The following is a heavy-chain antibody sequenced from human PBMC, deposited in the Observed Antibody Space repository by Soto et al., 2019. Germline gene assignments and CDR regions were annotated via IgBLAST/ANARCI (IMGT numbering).Heavy chain of an antibody. V-gene: IGHV4-34*01. Sequence: SETLSLTCAVYGGSFSGYYWSWIRQPPGKGLEWIGEINHSGSTNYNPSLKSRVTISVDTSKNQFSLKLSSVTAADTAVYYCARGEIRYFDWLLSYDYYYGMDVWGQGPTVT. J-gene: IGHJ6*02. CDR3: ARGEIRYFDWLLSYDYYYGMDV. CDR2: INHSGST. CDR1: GGSFSGYY. D-gene: IGHD3-9*01.